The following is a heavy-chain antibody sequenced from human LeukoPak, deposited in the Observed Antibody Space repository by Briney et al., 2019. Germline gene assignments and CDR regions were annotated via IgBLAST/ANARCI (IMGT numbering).Heavy chain of an antibody. CDR3: AKDGDGYCSGGSCYYVDY. CDR1: GFTFSSYW. V-gene: IGHV3-74*01. Sequence: GGSLRLXCAASGFTFSSYWMHWVRQAPGKELVWVSRINSDGSSTSYADSVKGRFTISRDNSKNTLYLQMNSLRAEDTAVYYCAKDGDGYCSGGSCYYVDYWGQGTLVTVSS. D-gene: IGHD2-15*01. J-gene: IGHJ4*02. CDR2: INSDGSST.